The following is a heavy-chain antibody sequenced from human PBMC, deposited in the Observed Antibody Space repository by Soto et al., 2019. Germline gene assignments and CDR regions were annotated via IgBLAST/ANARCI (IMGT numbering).Heavy chain of an antibody. CDR3: ARELYDRQVY. V-gene: IGHV1-69*13. Sequence: GASVKVSCKASGGTFSSYAISWVRQAPGQGLEWMGGIIPIFGTANYAQKFQGRVTITADESTSTAYMELSSLRSGDTAVYYCARELYDRQVYWGQGTLVTVSS. D-gene: IGHD3-22*01. CDR2: IIPIFGTA. CDR1: GGTFSSYA. J-gene: IGHJ4*02.